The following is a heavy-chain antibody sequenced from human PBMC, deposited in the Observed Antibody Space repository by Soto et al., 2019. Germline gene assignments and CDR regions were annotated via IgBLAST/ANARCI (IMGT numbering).Heavy chain of an antibody. CDR1: GYSFTSYW. J-gene: IGHJ6*02. V-gene: IGHV5-51*01. Sequence: GESLKISCKGSGYSFTSYWIGWVRQMPGKGLEWMGIIYPGDSDTRYSPSFQGQVTISADKSISTAYLQWSSLKASDTAMYYCARHVSTCSGGIFYPSWDYYYGMDFPGQAPTVTLS. CDR3: ARHVSTCSGGIFYPSWDYYYGMDF. CDR2: IYPGDSDT. D-gene: IGHD2-15*01.